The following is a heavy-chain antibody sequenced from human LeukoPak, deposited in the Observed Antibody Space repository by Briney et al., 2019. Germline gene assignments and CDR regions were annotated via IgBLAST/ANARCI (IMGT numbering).Heavy chain of an antibody. Sequence: PSETLSLTCTVSGGSINNYYWSWIRQPPGKGLEWIGYIYYSGSTNYNPSLKSRVTISVDTSKNQFSLKLSSVTAADTAVYYCATSQYYYDSSGYYLDAFDIWGQGTMVTVSS. CDR3: ATSQYYYDSSGYYLDAFDI. V-gene: IGHV4-59*08. D-gene: IGHD3-22*01. CDR1: GGSINNYY. J-gene: IGHJ3*02. CDR2: IYYSGST.